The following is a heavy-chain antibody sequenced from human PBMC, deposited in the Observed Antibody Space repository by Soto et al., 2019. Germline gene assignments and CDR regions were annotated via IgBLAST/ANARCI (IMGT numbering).Heavy chain of an antibody. CDR2: IYYSGST. J-gene: IGHJ6*02. CDR3: ARVEPPYYYYGMDV. D-gene: IGHD2-15*01. CDR1: GGSISSYY. Sequence: PSETLSLTCTVSGGSISSYYWSWIRQPPGKGLEWIGYIYYSGSTNYNPSLKSRVTISVDTSKNQFSLKLSSVTAADTAVYYCARVEPPYYYYGMDVWGQGTTVTVSS. V-gene: IGHV4-59*08.